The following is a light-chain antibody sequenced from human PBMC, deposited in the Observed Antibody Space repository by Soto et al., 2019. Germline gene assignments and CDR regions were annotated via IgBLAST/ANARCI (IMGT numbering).Light chain of an antibody. CDR2: AAS. V-gene: IGKV1-39*01. J-gene: IGKJ4*01. CDR1: QSITNY. CDR3: QQSYSTPLT. Sequence: DIQMTQSQSSLSASVGDRVTITCRASQSITNYLNWYQQKPGKAPKLLIYAASILQSGVPSRFSGSGSGTDFTLTISSLQPEDFATYSCQQSYSTPLTFGGGTKVEIK.